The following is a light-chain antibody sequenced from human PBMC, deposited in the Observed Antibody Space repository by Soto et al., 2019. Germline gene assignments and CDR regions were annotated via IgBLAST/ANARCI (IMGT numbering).Light chain of an antibody. CDR2: DVS. Sequence: QSALTQPRSVSGSPGQSVTISCTGTSSDVGAYNFVSWYQQHPGKAPKLMIYDVSKRPSGVPDRFSGSKSGNTASLTISGLQAEDEADYYCCSYAGSYTWGFGTGTKLTVL. CDR1: SSDVGAYNF. J-gene: IGLJ1*01. CDR3: CSYAGSYTWG. V-gene: IGLV2-11*01.